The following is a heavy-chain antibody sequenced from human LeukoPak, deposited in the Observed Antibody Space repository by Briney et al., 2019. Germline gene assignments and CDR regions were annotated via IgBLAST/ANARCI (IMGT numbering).Heavy chain of an antibody. J-gene: IGHJ4*02. V-gene: IGHV3-7*01. CDR3: ARDMRYGSGSFDY. D-gene: IGHD3-10*01. CDR1: GFTFSSYW. Sequence: GGSLRLSFAASGFTFSSYWMSWVRQAPGKGLEWVANIKQDGSEKYYVDSVKGRFTISRDNAKNSLYLQMNSLRAEDTAVYYCARDMRYGSGSFDYWGQGTLVTVSS. CDR2: IKQDGSEK.